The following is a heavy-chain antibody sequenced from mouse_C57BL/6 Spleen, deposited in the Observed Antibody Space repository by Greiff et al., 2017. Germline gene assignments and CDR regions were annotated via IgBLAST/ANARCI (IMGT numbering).Heavy chain of an antibody. D-gene: IGHD1-1*02. CDR3: ARSDYALYAMDY. CDR2: IYPGDGDT. CDR1: GYAFSSSW. J-gene: IGHJ4*01. V-gene: IGHV1-82*01. Sequence: VKLMESGPELVKPGASVKISCKASGYAFSSSWMNWVKQRPGKGLEWIGRIYPGDGDTNYNGKFKGKATLTADKSSSTAYMQLSSLTSEDSAVYFCARSDYALYAMDYWGQGTSVTVSS.